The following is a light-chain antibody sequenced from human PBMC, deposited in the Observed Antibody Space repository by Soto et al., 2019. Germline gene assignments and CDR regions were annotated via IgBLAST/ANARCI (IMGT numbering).Light chain of an antibody. CDR3: SLFTSSSTYV. V-gene: IGLV2-18*01. CDR1: SSDVGSYNR. CDR2: EVT. J-gene: IGLJ1*01. Sequence: QSALTQPPSVSESPGQSVTISCTGTSSDVGSYNRVSWYQQPPGTAPKVIIYEVTNRPSGVPDRFSGSKSGNTASLTISGLQAEDEADYYCSLFTSSSTYVVGTGTKVTVL.